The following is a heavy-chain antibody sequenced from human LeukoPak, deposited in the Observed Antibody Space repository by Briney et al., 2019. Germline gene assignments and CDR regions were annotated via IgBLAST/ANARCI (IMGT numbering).Heavy chain of an antibody. CDR1: GGSISSYY. D-gene: IGHD4-11*01. V-gene: IGHV4-59*08. J-gene: IGHJ6*02. Sequence: SETLSLTCTVSGGSISSYYWSWIRQPPGKGLEWIGYIYYSGSTNYNPSLKSRVTISVDTSKNQFSLKLSSVTAADTAVYYCARLRGYSIYYYYGMDVWGQGTTVTVSS. CDR3: ARLRGYSIYYYYGMDV. CDR2: IYYSGST.